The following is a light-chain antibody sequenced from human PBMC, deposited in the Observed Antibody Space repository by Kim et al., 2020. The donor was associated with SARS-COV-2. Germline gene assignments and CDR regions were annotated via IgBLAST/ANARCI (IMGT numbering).Light chain of an antibody. CDR3: QHYGTSGFA. CDR2: AAS. J-gene: IGKJ3*01. Sequence: EIVLTQSPGTLSLSPGERATLSCRASQSVSSSYLAWYQQKFGQAPRLLIYAASTRAAGIPDRFSGSGSGTDFTLTISRLEPEDFAVYFCQHYGTSGFAFGPGTKVDVK. CDR1: QSVSSSY. V-gene: IGKV3-20*01.